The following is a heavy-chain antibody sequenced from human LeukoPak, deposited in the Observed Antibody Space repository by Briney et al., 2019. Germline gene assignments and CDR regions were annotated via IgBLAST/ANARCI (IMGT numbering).Heavy chain of an antibody. CDR3: ARRNGSYRYRSFDY. D-gene: IGHD3-16*02. Sequence: SETLSLTCAVYTGSFSGIYWRWNRPPPGKGREWFGEINHSGRTNYHPSLKSRTTMSGATPNTPYTQKLSSVTAADTAVYYCARRNGSYRYRSFDYWGQGTLVTVSS. V-gene: IGHV4-34*01. J-gene: IGHJ4*02. CDR1: TGSFSGIY. CDR2: INHSGRT.